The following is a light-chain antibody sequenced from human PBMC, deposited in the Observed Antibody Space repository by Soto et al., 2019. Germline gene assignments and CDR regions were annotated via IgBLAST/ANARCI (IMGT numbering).Light chain of an antibody. V-gene: IGKV1-5*03. CDR3: QQYNSYST. J-gene: IGKJ1*01. Sequence: DIQMTQSPSTLSASIGDRVTITCRASQSISSLFAWYQQKPGKAPKLLIYKASSLESGVPSRFSGSGSGTEIPLTISRLQPDDFATYYCQQYNSYSTFGQGTKVDIK. CDR2: KAS. CDR1: QSISSL.